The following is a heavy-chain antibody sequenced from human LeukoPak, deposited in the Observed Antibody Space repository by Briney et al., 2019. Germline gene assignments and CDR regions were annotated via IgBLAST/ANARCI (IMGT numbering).Heavy chain of an antibody. J-gene: IGHJ5*02. D-gene: IGHD6-13*01. V-gene: IGHV3-21*01. CDR2: ISTSSSYI. Sequence: GGSLRLSCAASGFTFSSYSMNWVRQAPGKGLEWVSSISTSSSYIYYADSVKGRFTISSDNAKNSLYLQMNSLRAEDTAVYYCARDRYGVAAEGSWFDPWGQGTLVTVSS. CDR1: GFTFSSYS. CDR3: ARDRYGVAAEGSWFDP.